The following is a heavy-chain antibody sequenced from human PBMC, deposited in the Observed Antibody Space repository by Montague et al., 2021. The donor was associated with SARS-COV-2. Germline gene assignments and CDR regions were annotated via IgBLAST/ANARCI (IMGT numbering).Heavy chain of an antibody. CDR3: ARVRAVPAAMRIFSLGRSYYGMDV. Sequence: SETLSLTCAVYGGSFSGYYWSWIHQPPGKGLEWIGEINHSGSTNYNPSLKSRVTISVDTSKNQFSLKLSSVTAADTAVHYCARVRAVPAAMRIFSLGRSYYGMDVWGQGTTVTVSS. CDR2: INHSGST. D-gene: IGHD2-2*01. V-gene: IGHV4-34*01. CDR1: GGSFSGYY. J-gene: IGHJ6*02.